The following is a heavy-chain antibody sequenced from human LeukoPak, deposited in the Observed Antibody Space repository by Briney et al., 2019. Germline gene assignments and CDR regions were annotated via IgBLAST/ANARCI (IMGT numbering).Heavy chain of an antibody. V-gene: IGHV1-69*13. CDR1: GYTFTSYD. J-gene: IGHJ4*02. Sequence: SVKVSCKASGYTFTSYDFNWVRQAPGQGLEWMGGIIPIFGTANYAQKFQGRVTITADESTSTAYMELSSLRSEDTAVYYCARAAYCGGDCYAPYDYWGQGTLVTVSS. D-gene: IGHD2-21*02. CDR3: ARAAYCGGDCYAPYDY. CDR2: IIPIFGTA.